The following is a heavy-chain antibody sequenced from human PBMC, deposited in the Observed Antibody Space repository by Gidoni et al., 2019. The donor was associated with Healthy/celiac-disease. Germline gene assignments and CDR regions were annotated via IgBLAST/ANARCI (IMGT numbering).Heavy chain of an antibody. V-gene: IGHV4-30-4*01. CDR2: IYYSGST. CDR1: ACSIISGDYY. Sequence: QVQLQESGPGLVKPSHTLSLTCTVSACSIISGDYYWSWIRQPPGKGLECIGYIYYSGSTYYNPSLKSRVTISVDTSKNQFSLKLSSVTAADTAVYYCARTIRGIAARTMDVWGKVTTVTVSS. D-gene: IGHD6-6*01. J-gene: IGHJ6*03. CDR3: ARTIRGIAARTMDV.